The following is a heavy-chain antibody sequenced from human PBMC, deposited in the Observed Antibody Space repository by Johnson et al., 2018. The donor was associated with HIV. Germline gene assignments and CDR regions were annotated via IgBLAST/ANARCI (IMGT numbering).Heavy chain of an antibody. D-gene: IGHD6-19*01. V-gene: IGHV3-30-3*01. CDR2: ISYDGSNE. Sequence: QVQLVESGGGVVQPGRSLRLSCAASGFTFSSYALHWVRQAPGKGLDWVAIISYDGSNEYYADSVKGRFTISRDNSKNTLYLQMNSLRAEDTAVYYCARGGPIAVETTGAFDIWGQGTMVTVSS. J-gene: IGHJ3*02. CDR3: ARGGPIAVETTGAFDI. CDR1: GFTFSSYA.